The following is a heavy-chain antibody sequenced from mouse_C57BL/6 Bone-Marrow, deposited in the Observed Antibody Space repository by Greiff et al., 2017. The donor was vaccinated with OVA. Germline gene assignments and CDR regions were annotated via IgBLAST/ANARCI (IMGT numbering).Heavy chain of an antibody. J-gene: IGHJ1*03. CDR3: AREGYYYGSSPYWGFDV. V-gene: IGHV3-5*01. CDR2: IYYSGTI. CDR1: GISITTGNYR. Sequence: EVKLVESGPGLVKPSQTVFLTCTVTGISITTGNYRWSWIRQFPGNKLEWIGYIYYSGTITYNPSLTSRTTITRDTPKNQFFLEMNSLTAEDTATYYCAREGYYYGSSPYWGFDVWGTGTTVTVSS. D-gene: IGHD1-1*01.